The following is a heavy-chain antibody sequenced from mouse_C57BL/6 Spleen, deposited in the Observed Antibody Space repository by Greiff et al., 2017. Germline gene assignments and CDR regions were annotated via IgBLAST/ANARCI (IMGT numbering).Heavy chain of an antibody. V-gene: IGHV5-17*01. CDR2: ISSGSSTI. D-gene: IGHD1-1*01. Sequence: EVKLMASGGGLVKPGGSLKLSCAASGFTFSDYGMHWVRQAPEKGLEWVAYISSGSSTIYYADTGKGRFTISRDNAKNTLFLQMTSLRSEDTAMDDCARWYYGSSYWYFDVWGTGTTVTVSS. CDR1: GFTFSDYG. J-gene: IGHJ1*03. CDR3: ARWYYGSSYWYFDV.